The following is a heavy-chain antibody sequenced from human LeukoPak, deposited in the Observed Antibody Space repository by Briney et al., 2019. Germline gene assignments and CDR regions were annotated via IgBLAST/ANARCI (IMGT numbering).Heavy chain of an antibody. J-gene: IGHJ4*02. Sequence: SETLSLTCAVYVGSFSGYYWNWIRQPPGKGLEWIGEINYSGNTNYNPSLKSRVTISVDTSKNQFSLKLNSVTAADTAVYYCARTLLESVAGPFDYWAQGTLVSVSS. CDR2: INYSGNT. V-gene: IGHV4-34*01. CDR1: VGSFSGYY. D-gene: IGHD6-19*01. CDR3: ARTLLESVAGPFDY.